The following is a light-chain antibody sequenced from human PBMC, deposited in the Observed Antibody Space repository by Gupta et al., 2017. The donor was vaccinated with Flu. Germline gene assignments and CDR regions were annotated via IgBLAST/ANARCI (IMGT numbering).Light chain of an antibody. J-gene: IGKJ3*01. V-gene: IGKV1-39*01. CDR3: QQSHSTPFLA. CDR1: QNVGRK. Sequence: EIQMTQAPSFLSASVGDRVDITCRASQNVGRKLNWYQQKPGKDPELLIFEASSLQSAVRSRFSGSGCGTDFTLPIYSLQHDDFATYYCQQSHSTPFLAFGHGTKVDLK. CDR2: EAS.